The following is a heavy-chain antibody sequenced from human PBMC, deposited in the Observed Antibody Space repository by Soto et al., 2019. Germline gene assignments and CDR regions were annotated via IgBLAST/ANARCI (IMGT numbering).Heavy chain of an antibody. V-gene: IGHV3-30*18. J-gene: IGHJ6*02. CDR2: ISYDGSNK. D-gene: IGHD1-1*01. CDR1: GFTFSSYG. CDR3: ANSPHKLERRWSYYFYGMDV. Sequence: GGSLRLSCAASGFTFSSYGMHWVRQAPGKGLEWVAVISYDGSNKYYADSVKGRFTISRDNSKNTLYLQMNSLRAEDTAVYYCANSPHKLERRWSYYFYGMDVWGQGTTVTVSS.